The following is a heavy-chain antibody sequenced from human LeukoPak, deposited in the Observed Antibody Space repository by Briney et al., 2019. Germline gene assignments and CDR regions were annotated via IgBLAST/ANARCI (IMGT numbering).Heavy chain of an antibody. CDR3: ARGGPFPYYFDY. J-gene: IGHJ4*02. V-gene: IGHV4-31*03. CDR2: IYYSGST. CDR1: GGSISSGGYH. D-gene: IGHD2-21*01. Sequence: PSQTLSLTCTVSGGSISSGGYHWSWICQHPGKGLEWIGYIYYSGSTYYNPSLESRVTISVDTSKNQFSLKLSSVTAADTAVYYCARGGPFPYYFDYWGQGTLVTVSS.